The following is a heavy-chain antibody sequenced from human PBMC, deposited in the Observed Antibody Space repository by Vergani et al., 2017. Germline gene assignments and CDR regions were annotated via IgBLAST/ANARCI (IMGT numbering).Heavy chain of an antibody. CDR3: TTDRRNGYYDFWSGYYQDDAFDI. CDR2: IKSKTDGGTT. Sequence: EVQLVESGGGLVKPGGSLRLSCAASGFTFSNAWMSWVRQAPGQGLEWVGRIKSKTDGGTTDYAAPVKGRFTISRDDSNNTLYLQMNSLTTEDTDVYYCTTDRRNGYYDFWSGYYQDDAFDIWGQGTMVTVSS. D-gene: IGHD3-3*01. V-gene: IGHV3-15*01. CDR1: GFTFSNAW. J-gene: IGHJ3*02.